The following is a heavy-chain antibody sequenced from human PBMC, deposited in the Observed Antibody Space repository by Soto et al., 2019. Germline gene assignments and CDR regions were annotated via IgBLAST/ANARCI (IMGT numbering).Heavy chain of an antibody. CDR3: AKAATIATLYNFDF. Sequence: GGSLRLSCAASGFTFSGFAMNWVRQAPGKGLEWISLISDSGGTTYHADSVKGRFTISRDNSKNTLYLQLNSLRAEDTAVYYCAKAATIATLYNFDFWGQGTLVTVSS. V-gene: IGHV3-23*01. CDR2: ISDSGGTT. J-gene: IGHJ4*02. CDR1: GFTFSGFA. D-gene: IGHD4-4*01.